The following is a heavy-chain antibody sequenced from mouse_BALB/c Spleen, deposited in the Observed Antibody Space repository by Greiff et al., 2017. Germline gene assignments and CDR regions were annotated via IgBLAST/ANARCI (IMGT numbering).Heavy chain of an antibody. Sequence: VQLQQPGAELVKPGASVKLSCKASGYTFTSYWMHWVKQRPGQGLEWIGEINPSNGRTNYNEKFKSKATLTVDKSSSTAYMQLSSLTSEDSAVYYCARPSYYGYEHYYAMDYWGQGTSVTVSS. J-gene: IGHJ4*01. CDR3: ARPSYYGYEHYYAMDY. V-gene: IGHV1S81*02. CDR2: INPSNGRT. CDR1: GYTFTSYW. D-gene: IGHD1-2*01.